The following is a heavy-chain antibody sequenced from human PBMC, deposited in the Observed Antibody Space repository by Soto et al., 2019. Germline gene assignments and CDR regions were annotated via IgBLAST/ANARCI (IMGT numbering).Heavy chain of an antibody. V-gene: IGHV1-8*02. CDR3: AREVGRVIMH. D-gene: IGHD3-10*01. CDR2: MNPNSGNT. CDR1: GYTCTGYY. J-gene: IGHJ4*02. Sequence: ASVKVPSKASGYTCTGYYMHWVRQAAGQGLEWMGWMNPNSGNTGYAQKFQGRITMTKNTSISTAYMELSSLRSEDTAVYYCAREVGRVIMHWGQGTLVTVSS.